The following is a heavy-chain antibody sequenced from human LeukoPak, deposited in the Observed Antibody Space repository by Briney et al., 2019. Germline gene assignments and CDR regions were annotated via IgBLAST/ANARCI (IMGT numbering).Heavy chain of an antibody. Sequence: SETLSLTCTVSGGSISSYYWSWIRQPPGRGLEWIGYIYYSGSTNYNPSLKSRVTISVDTSKNQFSLKLSSVTAADTAVYYCARGVKSTGTKGYYFDYWGQGTLVTVSS. CDR1: GGSISSYY. CDR2: IYYSGST. CDR3: ARGVKSTGTKGYYFDY. V-gene: IGHV4-59*01. D-gene: IGHD3-10*01. J-gene: IGHJ4*02.